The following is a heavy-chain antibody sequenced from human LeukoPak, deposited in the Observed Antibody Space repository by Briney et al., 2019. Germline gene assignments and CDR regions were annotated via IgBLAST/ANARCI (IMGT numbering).Heavy chain of an antibody. Sequence: PGGSLRLSCAASGFTFSSYAMHWVRQAPGKGLEWVAVISYDGSNKHYADPVKGRFTISRDNSKNTLYLQMNSLRAEDTAVYYCATPKPVSGYSYGHIDYWGQGTLVTVSS. CDR1: GFTFSSYA. CDR3: ATPKPVSGYSYGHIDY. CDR2: ISYDGSNK. V-gene: IGHV3-30-3*01. J-gene: IGHJ4*02. D-gene: IGHD5-18*01.